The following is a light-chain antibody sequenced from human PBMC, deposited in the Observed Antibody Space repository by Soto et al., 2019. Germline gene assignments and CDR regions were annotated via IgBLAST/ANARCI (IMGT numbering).Light chain of an antibody. CDR2: LGS. Sequence: DTVMTQSPLSLPVTPGEPASISCRSSQRLLHSNGYNYLDWYLQKPGQSPQLLIYLGSNRASGVPDRFSGSGSGTDFTLKISRVEAEDVGVYDGVEALQSGPFGQVTKVDIK. CDR3: VEALQSGP. V-gene: IGKV2-28*01. J-gene: IGKJ1*01. CDR1: QRLLHSNGYNY.